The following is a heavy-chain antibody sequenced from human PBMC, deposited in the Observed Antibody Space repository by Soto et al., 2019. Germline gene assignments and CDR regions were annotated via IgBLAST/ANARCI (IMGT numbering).Heavy chain of an antibody. Sequence: GGSLRLSCAASGFTFSSYGMHWVRQAPGKGLEWVAVTSFDGSNRYYTDSVKGRFTISRDNSKNTLYLQMNSLRAEDTAVYYCAKDQLAAGYYYHGMDVWGQGTTVTVSS. CDR1: GFTFSSYG. J-gene: IGHJ6*02. V-gene: IGHV3-30*18. D-gene: IGHD6-6*01. CDR3: AKDQLAAGYYYHGMDV. CDR2: TSFDGSNR.